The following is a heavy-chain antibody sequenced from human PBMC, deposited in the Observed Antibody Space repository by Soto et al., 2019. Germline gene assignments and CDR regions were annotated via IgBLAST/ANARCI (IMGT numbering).Heavy chain of an antibody. CDR1: GFTFSSYS. CDR2: ISSSSSYI. J-gene: IGHJ3*02. CDR3: AREDIVVVPAATRAFDI. Sequence: EVQLVESGGGLVKPGGSLRLSCAASGFTFSSYSMNWVRQAPGKGLEWVSSISSSSSYIYYADSVKGRFTISRDNAKNSLYLRMNSLRAEDTAVYYCAREDIVVVPAATRAFDIWGQGTMVTVSS. D-gene: IGHD2-2*01. V-gene: IGHV3-21*01.